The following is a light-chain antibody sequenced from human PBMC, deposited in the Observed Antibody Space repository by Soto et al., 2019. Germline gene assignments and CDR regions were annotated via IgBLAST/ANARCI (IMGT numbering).Light chain of an antibody. CDR3: QQYNVHSPCT. J-gene: IGKJ1*01. CDR2: KAS. V-gene: IGKV1-5*03. CDR1: QSVSTW. Sequence: DIQMTQSPSTLSASVGDRVTITCRASQSVSTWLAWYQQKPGKAPHLLIFKASTLESGVPSRFSGSGSGTEFTLTITSLQPDDFATYYCQQYNVHSPCTFGQGTKVEIK.